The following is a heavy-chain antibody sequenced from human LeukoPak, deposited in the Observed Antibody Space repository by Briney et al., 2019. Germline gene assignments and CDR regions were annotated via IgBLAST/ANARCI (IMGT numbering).Heavy chain of an antibody. Sequence: TSETLSLTCTVAGGSISTYYWSWIRQPPGKGLEWIGNINYSGGTKYNPSLKSRVTISVDTSKNQFSLKLSSVAAADTALYYCAREYISSAPPLYWGQGTLVTVSS. CDR2: INYSGGT. D-gene: IGHD6-13*01. CDR1: GGSISTYY. J-gene: IGHJ4*02. CDR3: AREYISSAPPLY. V-gene: IGHV4-59*01.